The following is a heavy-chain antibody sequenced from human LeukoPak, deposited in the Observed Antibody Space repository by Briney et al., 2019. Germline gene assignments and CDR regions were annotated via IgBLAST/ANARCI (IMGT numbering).Heavy chain of an antibody. V-gene: IGHV3-48*03. CDR2: ISSSGSTI. CDR3: ARSNWGWFDP. Sequence: GGSLRLSCAASGFTFSSYEMNWVRQAPGKGLEWVSYISSSGSTIYYADSVKGRFTISRDNAKNSLYLQMNSLRAEDTSVYYCARSNWGWFDPWGQGTLVTVSS. CDR1: GFTFSSYE. D-gene: IGHD7-27*01. J-gene: IGHJ5*02.